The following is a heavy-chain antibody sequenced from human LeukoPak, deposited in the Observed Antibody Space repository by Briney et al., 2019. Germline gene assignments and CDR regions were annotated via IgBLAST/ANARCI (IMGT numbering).Heavy chain of an antibody. CDR1: GFTFSTYG. J-gene: IGHJ4*02. CDR3: ARGGGITWYDFDF. Sequence: GRSLRLSCTASGFTFSTYGMHWVRQAPGKGLEWVAVTWYDGSDRSYADSVKGRFTISRDNSKNTLYLQMNSLRGEDTAVYYCARGGGITWYDFDFWGQGTLVTVSS. CDR2: TWYDGSDR. V-gene: IGHV3-33*01. D-gene: IGHD6-13*01.